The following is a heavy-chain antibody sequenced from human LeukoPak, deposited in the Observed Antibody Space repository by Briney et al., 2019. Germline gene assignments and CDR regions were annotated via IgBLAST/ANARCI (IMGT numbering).Heavy chain of an antibody. Sequence: GGSLRLSCAASGFTFSSYWMHWVRQAPGKGLVWVSRINSDGSSTSYVDSVKGRFTISRDNAKNTLYLQMNSLRAEDTAVYYCARDFYCSGGSCYYGMDVWGQGTTVTVSS. CDR3: ARDFYCSGGSCYYGMDV. D-gene: IGHD2-15*01. CDR2: INSDGSST. V-gene: IGHV3-74*01. CDR1: GFTFSSYW. J-gene: IGHJ6*02.